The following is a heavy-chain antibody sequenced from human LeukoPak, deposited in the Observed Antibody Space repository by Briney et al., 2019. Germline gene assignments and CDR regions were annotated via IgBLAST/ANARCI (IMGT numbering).Heavy chain of an antibody. D-gene: IGHD3-10*01. J-gene: IGHJ6*03. Sequence: ASVRVSCKASGYTFAIYGISWVRQAPGQGLEWMGWISSDNGYTNYAQKFQGRVTMTTDTSTNTAYMELRSLRSDDTVVYYCARAGSGRYYYYMDVWGKGTTVTVSS. CDR2: ISSDNGYT. CDR1: GYTFAIYG. CDR3: ARAGSGRYYYYMDV. V-gene: IGHV1-18*04.